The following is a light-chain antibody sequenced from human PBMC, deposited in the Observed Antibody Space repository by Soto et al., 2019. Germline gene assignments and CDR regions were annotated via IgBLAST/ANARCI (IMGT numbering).Light chain of an antibody. CDR3: QQRSDWPST. CDR2: DSS. V-gene: IGKV3-11*01. Sequence: EIVLTQSPATLSLSPRERATLSCRASQSVGTYFAWYQQKPGQAPRLLIYDSSNRATGTPARFSGSGSGTDFTLTITTLEPEDFAVYYCQQRSDWPSTFGGGTKVEIK. J-gene: IGKJ4*01. CDR1: QSVGTY.